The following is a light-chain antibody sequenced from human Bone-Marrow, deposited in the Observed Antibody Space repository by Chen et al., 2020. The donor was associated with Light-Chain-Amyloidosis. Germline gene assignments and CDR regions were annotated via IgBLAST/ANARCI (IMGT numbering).Light chain of an antibody. CDR2: RDT. CDR1: DLPTTY. CDR3: QSADSSGTYEVI. Sequence: SYEPTQPPSMSVSPRQTARNNSSGDDLPTTYVYCNQQKPGQAPVLVIHRDTERPSGISERFSGSSSGTTATLTISGVQAEDEADYHCQSADSSGTYEVIFGGGTKLTVL. J-gene: IGLJ2*01. V-gene: IGLV3-25*03.